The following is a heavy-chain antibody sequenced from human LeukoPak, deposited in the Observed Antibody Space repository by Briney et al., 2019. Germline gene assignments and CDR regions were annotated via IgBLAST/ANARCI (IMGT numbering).Heavy chain of an antibody. V-gene: IGHV3-48*01. D-gene: IGHD3-3*01. CDR3: ARDTTFGVVRY. Sequence: GGSLRLSCAASGFTFSSYSMNWVRQAPGKGLEWVSYISSSSSTIYYADSVKGRFTISRDNAKNSLYLQMNSLRAEDTAVYYCARDTTFGVVRYWGQGTLVTVSS. CDR1: GFTFSSYS. CDR2: ISSSSSTI. J-gene: IGHJ4*02.